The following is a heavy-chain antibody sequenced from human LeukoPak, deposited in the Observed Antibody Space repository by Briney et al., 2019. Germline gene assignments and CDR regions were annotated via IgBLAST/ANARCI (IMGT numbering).Heavy chain of an antibody. Sequence: SETLSLTCAVSGGSISSSNWWSWVRQPPGKGLEWIGEIYHSGSTNYNPSLKSRVTISVDTSKNQFSLKLSSVTAADTAVYYCARTDLTIFGVVTLGYYFDYWGQGTLVTVSS. V-gene: IGHV4-4*02. D-gene: IGHD3-3*01. CDR2: IYHSGST. J-gene: IGHJ4*02. CDR1: GGSISSSNW. CDR3: ARTDLTIFGVVTLGYYFDY.